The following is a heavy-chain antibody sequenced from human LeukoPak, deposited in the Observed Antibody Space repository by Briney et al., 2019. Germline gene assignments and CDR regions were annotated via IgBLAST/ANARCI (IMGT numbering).Heavy chain of an antibody. J-gene: IGHJ6*03. Sequence: SVKVSCKASGYTFTSYDINWVRQATGQGLEWMGGIIPIFSTANYAQKFQGRVTITADKSTSTAYMELSSLRSEDAAVYYCAIGSSSWYRYYYYYMDVWGKGTTVTVSS. D-gene: IGHD6-13*01. CDR1: GYTFTSYD. CDR2: IIPIFSTA. CDR3: AIGSSSWYRYYYYYMDV. V-gene: IGHV1-69*06.